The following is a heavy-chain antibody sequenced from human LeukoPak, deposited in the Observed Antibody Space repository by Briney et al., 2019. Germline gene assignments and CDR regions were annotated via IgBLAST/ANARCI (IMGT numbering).Heavy chain of an antibody. CDR3: ARDVSHSGSWYGWWFDP. CDR2: IIPIFGTA. V-gene: IGHV1-69*05. J-gene: IGHJ5*02. Sequence: ASVKVSCKASGATFTSYAISWERQAPGQGLEWMGGIIPIFGTANYAQKFQGRVTMTRDMSTSTVYMELSSLRSEDTAVYYCARDVSHSGSWYGWWFDPWGQGTLVTVSS. CDR1: GATFTSYA. D-gene: IGHD6-13*01.